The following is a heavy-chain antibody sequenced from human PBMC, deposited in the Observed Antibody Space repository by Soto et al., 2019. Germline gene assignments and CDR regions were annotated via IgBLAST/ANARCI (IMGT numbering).Heavy chain of an antibody. J-gene: IGHJ4*02. V-gene: IGHV4-59*12. CDR3: ARESRSWYGSIWDY. CDR1: CCPLSSYY. Sequence: ASGTLCLPRTVSCCPLSSYYWSWIPQPPGKGLEWIAYIYYSGSTEYNPSLKSRVTISVDTSKNQFSLKLSSVTAADTAVYYCARESRSWYGSIWDYWGQGTLVTVSS. CDR2: IYYSGST. D-gene: IGHD6-13*01.